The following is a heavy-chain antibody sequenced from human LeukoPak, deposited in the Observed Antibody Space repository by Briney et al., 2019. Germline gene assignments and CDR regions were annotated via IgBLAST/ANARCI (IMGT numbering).Heavy chain of an antibody. Sequence: GGSLRLSCAASGFTFSSYWMSWVRQAPGKGLEWVANINQDGSEKYYVDSVKGRFTISSDNAKNSLYLQMNSLRAEDTAVYYCARELSKWLDFYFDYWAQGTLVTVSS. CDR3: ARELSKWLDFYFDY. CDR2: INQDGSEK. V-gene: IGHV3-7*01. CDR1: GFTFSSYW. J-gene: IGHJ4*02. D-gene: IGHD6-19*01.